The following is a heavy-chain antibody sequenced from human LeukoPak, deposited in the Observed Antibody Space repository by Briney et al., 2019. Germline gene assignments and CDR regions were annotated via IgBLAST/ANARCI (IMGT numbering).Heavy chain of an antibody. Sequence: GGTLRLSCAASGITFSSYGMSWVRQAPGKGLEWVSSISSTGGTTYYADSVKGRFTISRDNSKNTLYLQMNSLRAEDTAVYYCARDGDSSGWSRFFYFDYWGQGTLVTVSS. CDR1: GITFSSYG. D-gene: IGHD6-19*01. J-gene: IGHJ4*02. CDR3: ARDGDSSGWSRFFYFDY. CDR2: ISSTGGTT. V-gene: IGHV3-23*01.